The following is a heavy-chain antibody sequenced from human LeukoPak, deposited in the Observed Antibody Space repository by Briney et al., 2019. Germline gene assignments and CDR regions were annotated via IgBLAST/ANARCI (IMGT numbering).Heavy chain of an antibody. D-gene: IGHD2-21*02. Sequence: PSETLSLTCTVSGGSISSYYWSWIRQPPGKGLEWIGYIYYSGSTNYNPSLKSRVTISVDTSKNQFSLKLSSVTAADTAVYYCARDSSYCGGDCDSFDYWCQGTLVTVSS. CDR2: IYYSGST. J-gene: IGHJ4*02. V-gene: IGHV4-59*01. CDR3: ARDSSYCGGDCDSFDY. CDR1: GGSISSYY.